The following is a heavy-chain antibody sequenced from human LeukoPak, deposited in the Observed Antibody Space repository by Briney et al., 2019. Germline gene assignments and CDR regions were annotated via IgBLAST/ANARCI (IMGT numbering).Heavy chain of an antibody. CDR2: IKQDGSEK. V-gene: IGHV3-7*01. D-gene: IGHD3-10*01. Sequence: GGSLRLSCTASGFTFNNYWMTWVRQAPGKGLEWVGNIKQDGSEKYYVDSVKGRFTISRDNAKNSVDLQMNSLRAEDTAFYYCARVRSGSLYNYYYMDVWGTGNTVTVSS. CDR3: ARVRSGSLYNYYYMDV. CDR1: GFTFNNYW. J-gene: IGHJ6*03.